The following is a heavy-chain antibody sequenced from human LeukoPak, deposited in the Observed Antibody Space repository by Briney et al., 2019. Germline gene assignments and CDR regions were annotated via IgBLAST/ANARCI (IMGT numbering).Heavy chain of an antibody. CDR3: AKDRQYGVVVTGPFDY. V-gene: IGHV3-23*01. Sequence: WGSLRLSCAASGVTFSSYAMSWVRQAPGKGLEWISAISGSGGSTYYADSVRGRFTIARDNSKNTLYLQTTSLRAEDPAVNYRAKDRQYGVVVTGPFDYWGPRTLVTVSS. J-gene: IGHJ4*02. D-gene: IGHD3-22*01. CDR1: GVTFSSYA. CDR2: ISGSGGST.